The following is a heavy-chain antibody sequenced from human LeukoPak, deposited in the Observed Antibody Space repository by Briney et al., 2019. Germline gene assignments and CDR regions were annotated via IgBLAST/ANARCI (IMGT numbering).Heavy chain of an antibody. CDR1: GGSFSGYY. Sequence: ASETLSLTCAVYGGSFSGYYWNWIRQPPGKGLEWIGEINHSGRTKYNPSLKSRVTISVDTSKNQFSLILSSVTAADTAVYYCARGQFQRDYWGQGTLVIVSS. CDR3: ARGQFQRDY. CDR2: INHSGRT. J-gene: IGHJ4*02. D-gene: IGHD5-24*01. V-gene: IGHV4-34*01.